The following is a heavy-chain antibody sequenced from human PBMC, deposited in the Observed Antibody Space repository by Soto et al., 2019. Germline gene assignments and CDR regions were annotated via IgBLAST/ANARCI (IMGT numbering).Heavy chain of an antibody. V-gene: IGHV3-33*01. Sequence: QVPLVESGGGVVPPGTSLRLSCGASGFSFNTHGMHWVRQSPGKGLEWVAVIWFDGSKKYYEDSVTGRFRISRDNSRSALYLEMDSLRVEDTGVYFCARSSGVGIDFWGQGTLVTVSS. CDR3: ARSSGVGIDF. CDR1: GFSFNTHG. D-gene: IGHD6-19*01. J-gene: IGHJ4*02. CDR2: IWFDGSKK.